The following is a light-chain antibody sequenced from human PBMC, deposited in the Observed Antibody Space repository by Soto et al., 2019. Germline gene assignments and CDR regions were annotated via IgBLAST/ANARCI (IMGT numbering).Light chain of an antibody. V-gene: IGKV3-15*01. CDR3: HQYNNSPVT. Sequence: EIVMTQSPATLSVSPGERVTLSCRASHNVSTKLAWYQQKPGQAPRLLIYGASTRTTVVPARFSGSGSGTEFTLTISSLQSEDFAVYFCHQYNNSPVTFGGGTKVEIK. J-gene: IGKJ4*01. CDR1: HNVSTK. CDR2: GAS.